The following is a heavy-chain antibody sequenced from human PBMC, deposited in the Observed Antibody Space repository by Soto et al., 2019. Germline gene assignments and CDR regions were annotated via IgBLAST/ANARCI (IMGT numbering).Heavy chain of an antibody. D-gene: IGHD2-15*01. CDR1: GGSISSGGYY. CDR2: IYYSGST. V-gene: IGHV4-31*03. Sequence: SETLSLTCTVSGGSISSGGYYWSWIRQHPGKGLEWIGYIYYSGSTYYNQSLKSRVTISVDTSKKQISLKLRSVTAADTAVYYCAREIIVGGYYYYGMDVWGQGTTVTVS. CDR3: AREIIVGGYYYYGMDV. J-gene: IGHJ6*02.